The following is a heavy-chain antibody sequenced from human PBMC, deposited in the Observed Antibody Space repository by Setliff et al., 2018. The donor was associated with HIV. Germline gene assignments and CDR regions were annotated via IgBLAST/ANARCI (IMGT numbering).Heavy chain of an antibody. J-gene: IGHJ4*02. Sequence: SETLSLTCTVSGGSISSGGFYWSWIRQPAGNGLEWIGRIYTGGSTDFNPSLKSRLTISVDTSKNQFSLNLSSVTAADTAVYYCARDSCLYGSGGFCYWGQGTLVTVSS. CDR1: GGSISSGGFY. D-gene: IGHD3-10*01. CDR2: IYTGGST. CDR3: ARDSCLYGSGGFCY. V-gene: IGHV4-61*02.